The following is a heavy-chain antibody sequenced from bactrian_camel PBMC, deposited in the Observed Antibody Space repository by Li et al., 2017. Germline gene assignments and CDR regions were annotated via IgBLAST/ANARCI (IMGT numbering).Heavy chain of an antibody. CDR3: AADLARYCGAFSGFFACAS. CDR2: IWRNGGTT. CDR1: GYHYRAYC. D-gene: IGHD2*01. Sequence: HVQLVESGGGSVQAGGSLRPSCTVSGYHYRAYCIGWFRQAPGKEREGVAVIWRNGGTTYYADAEKGRFTVSQDKTKNTVNLQMNSLIPEDTALYYCAADLARYCGAFSGFFACASWGQGTQVTVS. V-gene: IGHV3S63*01. J-gene: IGHJ4*01.